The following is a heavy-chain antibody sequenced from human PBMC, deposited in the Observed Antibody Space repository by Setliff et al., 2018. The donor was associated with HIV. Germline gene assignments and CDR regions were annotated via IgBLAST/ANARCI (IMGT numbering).Heavy chain of an antibody. J-gene: IGHJ5*02. V-gene: IGHV4-39*01. CDR3: ARLLAGGWYDHWGNWFDP. CDR1: GGSISSSSYY. Sequence: SETLSLTCTVSGGSISSSSYYWGWIRQPPGKGLEWIGSIYYSGSTYYNPSLKSRVTISVDTSKNQYSLKLSSVTAADTAVYYCARLLAGGWYDHWGNWFDPWGQGTLVTVSS. D-gene: IGHD6-19*01. CDR2: IYYSGST.